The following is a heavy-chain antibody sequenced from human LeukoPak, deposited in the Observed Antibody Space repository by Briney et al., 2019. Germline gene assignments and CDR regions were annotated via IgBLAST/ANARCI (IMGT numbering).Heavy chain of an antibody. D-gene: IGHD4-17*01. J-gene: IGHJ4*02. CDR3: ARGPNRGYGALYYYFDY. CDR1: GFTFGDYA. Sequence: PGGSLRLSCTGSGFTFGDYAMSWVRQAPGKGLEWVGFIRSKTYGGTTEYAASVKGRFTISRDNAKNSLYLQMNSLRAEDTAVYYCARGPNRGYGALYYYFDYWGQGTLVTVSS. CDR2: IRSKTYGGTT. V-gene: IGHV3-49*04.